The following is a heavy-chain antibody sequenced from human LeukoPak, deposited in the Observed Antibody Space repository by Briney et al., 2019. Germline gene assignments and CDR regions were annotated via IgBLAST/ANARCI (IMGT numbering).Heavy chain of an antibody. CDR1: GFTFSSYW. CDR3: ARVGSYYDMDV. D-gene: IGHD1-26*01. Sequence: GGSLRLSCAASGFTFSSYWMSWVRQAPGKGLEWVANIKQDGSEKYYVDFVKGRVTISRDNAKNSLYLQMNSLRAEDTAVYYCARVGSYYDMDVWGQGTTVTVSS. J-gene: IGHJ6*02. CDR2: IKQDGSEK. V-gene: IGHV3-7*01.